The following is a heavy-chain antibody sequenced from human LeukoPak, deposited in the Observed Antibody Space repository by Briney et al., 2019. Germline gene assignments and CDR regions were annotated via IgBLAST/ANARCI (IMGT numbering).Heavy chain of an antibody. CDR3: ATDSGDMNFDH. J-gene: IGHJ4*02. CDR2: ISTNTGNP. V-gene: IGHV7-4-1*02. D-gene: IGHD1-1*01. CDR1: GYRFTAYG. Sequence: ASVKVSCKASGYRFTAYGLNWVRQAPGQGLEWMGWISTNTGNPTYAQGFTGRFVFSLDTSVSTAYLEISGLQAEDTAIYYCATDSGDMNFDHWGQGTLVTVSS.